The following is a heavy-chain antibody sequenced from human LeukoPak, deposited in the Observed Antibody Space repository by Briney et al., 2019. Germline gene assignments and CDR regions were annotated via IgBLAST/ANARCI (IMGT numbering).Heavy chain of an antibody. Sequence: GGSLRLSCAASGFTFSSFGIHWVRQAPGKGLEWVAVISYDGSYEYYADSVNGRFTISRDNSKNTLYMQMNSLRAEDTAVYYCAKYLSSGRYGEYFDYWGRGTLVTVSA. CDR2: ISYDGSYE. V-gene: IGHV3-30*18. J-gene: IGHJ4*02. CDR3: AKYLSSGRYGEYFDY. D-gene: IGHD6-19*01. CDR1: GFTFSSFG.